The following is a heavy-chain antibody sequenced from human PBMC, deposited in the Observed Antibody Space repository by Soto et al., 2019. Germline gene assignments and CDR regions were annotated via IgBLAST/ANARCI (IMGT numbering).Heavy chain of an antibody. CDR2: IYHSGST. Sequence: SETLSLTCAVSGYSISSGYYWGWIRQPPGKGLEWIGSIYHSGSTYYNPSLKSRVTISVDTSKNQFSLKLSSVTAADTAVYYCARVDYYDSSGYYSNWFDPWGQGTLVTVS. V-gene: IGHV4-38-2*01. D-gene: IGHD3-22*01. J-gene: IGHJ5*02. CDR3: ARVDYYDSSGYYSNWFDP. CDR1: GYSISSGYY.